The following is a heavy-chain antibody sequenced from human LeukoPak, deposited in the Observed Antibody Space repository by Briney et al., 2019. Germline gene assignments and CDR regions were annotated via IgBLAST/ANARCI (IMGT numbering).Heavy chain of an antibody. CDR3: ARARLEYYSDY. CDR1: GYSISSGYY. V-gene: IGHV4-38-2*02. Sequence: SETLSLTCTVSGYSISSGYYWGWIRQPPGKGLEWIGSIYHSGSTYYNPSLKSRVTISVDTSKNQFSLKLSSVTAADTAVYYCARARLEYYSDYWGQGTLVTVSS. J-gene: IGHJ4*02. D-gene: IGHD5-24*01. CDR2: IYHSGST.